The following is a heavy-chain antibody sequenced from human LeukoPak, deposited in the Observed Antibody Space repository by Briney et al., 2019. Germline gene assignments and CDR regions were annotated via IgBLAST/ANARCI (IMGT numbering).Heavy chain of an antibody. D-gene: IGHD2-15*01. J-gene: IGHJ4*02. CDR3: ARADIVVVVAAAFDY. V-gene: IGHV1-18*01. CDR1: GGTFSSYA. Sequence: ASVKVSCKASGGTFSSYAISWVRQAPGQGLEWMGWISAYNGNTNYAQKLQGRVTMTTDTSTSTAYMELRSLRSDDTAVYYCARADIVVVVAAAFDYWGQGTLVTVSS. CDR2: ISAYNGNT.